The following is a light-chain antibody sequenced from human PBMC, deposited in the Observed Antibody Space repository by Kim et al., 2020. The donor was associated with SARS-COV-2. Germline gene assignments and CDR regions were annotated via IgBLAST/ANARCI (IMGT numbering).Light chain of an antibody. Sequence: DIQMTQSPSSLSASVGDRVTITCRASQDINNYLAWYQQKPGKVPKLLIYAASTLQSGVPSRFSGSGSGTDFTLTISSLQPEDVATYYCQKYNSAPHTFGGGTKVDIK. CDR3: QKYNSAPHT. CDR1: QDINNY. J-gene: IGKJ4*01. CDR2: AAS. V-gene: IGKV1-27*01.